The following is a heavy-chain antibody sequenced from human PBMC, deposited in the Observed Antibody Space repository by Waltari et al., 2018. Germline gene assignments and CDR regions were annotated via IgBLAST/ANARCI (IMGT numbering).Heavy chain of an antibody. CDR1: GGTFSSYT. V-gene: IGHV1-69*08. J-gene: IGHJ3*02. Sequence: QVQLVQSGAEVKKPGSSVKVSCKASGGTFSSYTISWVRQAPGQGLAWMGRIIPILGIANYAQKFQGRVTITADKSTSTAYMELSSLRSEDTALYYCARDGYYDSSGYQGPDAFDIWGQGTMVTVSS. CDR2: IIPILGIA. D-gene: IGHD3-22*01. CDR3: ARDGYYDSSGYQGPDAFDI.